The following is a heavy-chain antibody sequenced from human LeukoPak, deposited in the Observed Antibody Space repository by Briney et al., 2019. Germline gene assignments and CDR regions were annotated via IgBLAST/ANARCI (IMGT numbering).Heavy chain of an antibody. V-gene: IGHV1-69*04. CDR1: GGTFSSYA. J-gene: IGHJ6*02. CDR3: ARDVTTVTTYPNYYYYGMDV. D-gene: IGHD4-11*01. CDR2: IIPILGIA. Sequence: SVKVSCKASGGTFSSYAISWVRQAPGQGPEWMGRIIPILGIANYAQKFQGRVTITADKSTSTAHMELSSLRSEDTAVYYCARDVTTVTTYPNYYYYGMDVWGQGTTVTVSS.